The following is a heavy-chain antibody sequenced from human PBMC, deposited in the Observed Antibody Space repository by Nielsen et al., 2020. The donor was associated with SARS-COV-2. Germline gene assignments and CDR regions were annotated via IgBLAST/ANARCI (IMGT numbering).Heavy chain of an antibody. CDR3: AKDRQSWAAVGIDY. D-gene: IGHD6-13*01. V-gene: IGHV3-30*02. J-gene: IGHJ4*02. CDR1: GFTFNTNG. Sequence: GESLKISCEASGFTFNTNGMHWVRQAPGKGLEWGAFIRYDEKNEYYTDSVKGRFTISRDNFKNTLYLQMNSLRPEDTAVYYCAKDRQSWAAVGIDYWGQGTLVTVSS. CDR2: IRYDEKNE.